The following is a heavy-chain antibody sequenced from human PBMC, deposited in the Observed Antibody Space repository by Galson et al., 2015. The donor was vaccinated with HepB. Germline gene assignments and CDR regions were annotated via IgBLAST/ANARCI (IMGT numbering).Heavy chain of an antibody. Sequence: SLRLSCAASGFTVSSNYMSWVRQAPGKGLEWVSVIYSGGSTYYADSVKGRFTISRDNSKNTLYLQMNSLRAEDTAVYYCARDLERYYFDYWGQGTLVTVSS. CDR3: ARDLERYYFDY. V-gene: IGHV3-66*01. D-gene: IGHD1-1*01. CDR1: GFTVSSNY. CDR2: IYSGGST. J-gene: IGHJ4*02.